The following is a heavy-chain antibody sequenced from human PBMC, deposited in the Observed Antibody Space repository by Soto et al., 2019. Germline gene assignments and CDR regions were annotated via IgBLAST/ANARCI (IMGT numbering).Heavy chain of an antibody. D-gene: IGHD2-21*01. Sequence: GASLQVSCKASGYPFTSSGFSWVRQAPGQGLEWLGWISAYNGNTLYARKFKGRVTMTTGTSTSTAYMELGSLRSDDTAVYYCATDPYCGSAPGCSALDAWGQGTTVTVSS. V-gene: IGHV1-18*04. J-gene: IGHJ6*02. CDR2: ISAYNGNT. CDR3: ATDPYCGSAPGCSALDA. CDR1: GYPFTSSG.